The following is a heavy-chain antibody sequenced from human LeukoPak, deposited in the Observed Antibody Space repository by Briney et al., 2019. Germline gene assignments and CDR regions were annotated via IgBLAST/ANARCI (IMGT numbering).Heavy chain of an antibody. Sequence: GESLKISCKVSGYSFSTYWITWVRQMPGGALEWMGRIRPSDSEPNYSPSFQGHVTISADRSINTVYLQWSSLRASDTAIYFCARHYSNDHTLFDFWGQGAPFIVST. V-gene: IGHV5-10-1*01. CDR2: IRPSDSEP. CDR3: ARHYSNDHTLFDF. J-gene: IGHJ4*02. D-gene: IGHD2-21*01. CDR1: GYSFSTYW.